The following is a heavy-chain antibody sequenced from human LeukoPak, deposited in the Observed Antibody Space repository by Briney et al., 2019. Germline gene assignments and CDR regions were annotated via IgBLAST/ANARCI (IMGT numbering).Heavy chain of an antibody. CDR3: ARERGSGWYSAFDI. V-gene: IGHV1-69*05. CDR2: IIPIFGTA. D-gene: IGHD6-19*01. J-gene: IGHJ3*02. Sequence: ASVKVSCKASGGTFSSYAISWVRQAPGQGLEWMGGIIPIFGTANYAQKFQGRVTITTDESTSTAYMELSSLRSEDTAVYYCARERGSGWYSAFDIWGQGTMVTVSS. CDR1: GGTFSSYA.